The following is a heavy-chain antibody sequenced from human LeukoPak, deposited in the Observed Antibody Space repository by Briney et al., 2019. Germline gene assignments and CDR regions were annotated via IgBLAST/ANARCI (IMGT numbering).Heavy chain of an antibody. CDR3: ARVEWELLGAHL. V-gene: IGHV4-59*11. CDR1: GDSIRSHY. J-gene: IGHJ4*02. D-gene: IGHD1-26*01. Sequence: SETLSLTCSVSGDSIRSHYWSWIRQPPGKRPEWIGHVFFTGSTTYYPTLEGRVTISIDTSGSQFSLKLTSVTAADTAVYYCARVEWELLGAHLWGQGILLSVSS. CDR2: VFFTGST.